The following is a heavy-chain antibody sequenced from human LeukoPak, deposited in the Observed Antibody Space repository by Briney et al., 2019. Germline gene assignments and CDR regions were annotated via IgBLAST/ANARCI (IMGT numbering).Heavy chain of an antibody. CDR3: ERRPITMRVVGNY. V-gene: IGHV1-8*01. J-gene: IGHJ4*02. D-gene: IGHD3-22*01. CDR2: IDPNSGNT. Sequence: ASVKVSCKASGYTFTSYDINWVRQATGQGLEWMGWIDPNSGNTSYAQKFQGRVTMTRNTSISTAYMELHRLRSDDTAVYYCERRPITMRVVGNYWGQGTLVSVSS. CDR1: GYTFTSYD.